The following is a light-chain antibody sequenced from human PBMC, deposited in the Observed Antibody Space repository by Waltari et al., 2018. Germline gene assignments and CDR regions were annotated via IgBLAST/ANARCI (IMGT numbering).Light chain of an antibody. J-gene: IGLJ3*02. V-gene: IGLV4-69*01. CDR1: SGHSSNV. Sequence: LVLTQSPSASASLGASVKLTCTLSSGHSSNVIAWLQQQPGKGPRYLMKVNSDGSHRKGDDIPDRFSASKSGTECDLTISSLQSEDEADYYCQTGGHGTWVFGGGTKLTVL. CDR3: QTGGHGTWV. CDR2: VNSDGSH.